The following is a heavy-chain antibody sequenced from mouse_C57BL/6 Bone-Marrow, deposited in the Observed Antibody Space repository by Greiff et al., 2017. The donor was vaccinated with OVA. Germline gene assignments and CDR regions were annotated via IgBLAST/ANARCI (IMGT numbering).Heavy chain of an antibody. CDR2: INPYNGGT. CDR1: GYTFPDYY. V-gene: IGHV1-19*01. Sequence: DVQLQESGPVLVKPGASVKMSCKASGYTFPDYYMNWVKQSHGKSLEWIGVINPYNGGTSYNQKFKGKATLTVDKSSSTAYMELNSLTSEDSAVYYCAREVYYGSSDWYFDVWGTGTTVTVSS. D-gene: IGHD1-1*01. CDR3: AREVYYGSSDWYFDV. J-gene: IGHJ1*03.